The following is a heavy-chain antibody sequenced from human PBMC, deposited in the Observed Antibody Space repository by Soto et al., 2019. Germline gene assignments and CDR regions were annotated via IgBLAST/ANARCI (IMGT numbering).Heavy chain of an antibody. Sequence: GESLKISWKASAYNFNNYWMGWVRQMPEKGLEWMGFIYPDDSDTKYSPSFQGQVTISVDKSITTASLQWSSLKASDTAMYYCARIDLAATGFYFDYWAEGTLVT. V-gene: IGHV5-51*01. D-gene: IGHD6-13*01. CDR2: IYPDDSDT. CDR1: AYNFNNYW. J-gene: IGHJ4*02. CDR3: ARIDLAATGFYFDY.